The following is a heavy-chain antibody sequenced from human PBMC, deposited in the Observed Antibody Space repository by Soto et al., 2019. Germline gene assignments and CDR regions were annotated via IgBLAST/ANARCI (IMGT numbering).Heavy chain of an antibody. CDR1: GYTFTDHY. CDR3: ARDSPSLAYCGGDCYSIDY. J-gene: IGHJ4*02. CDR2: INSNSGGT. V-gene: IGHV1-2*02. Sequence: QEQLVQSGAEVKKPGASVKVSCKASGYTFTDHYIHWVRQAPGQGLEWMGWINSNSGGTNSAQKFQGRVPMTRATSISTAYMELTRLRSDDTAMYYCARDSPSLAYCGGDCYSIDYWGQGTLVTVSS. D-gene: IGHD2-21*02.